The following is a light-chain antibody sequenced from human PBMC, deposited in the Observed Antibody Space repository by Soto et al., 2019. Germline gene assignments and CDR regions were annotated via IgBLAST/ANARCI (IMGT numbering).Light chain of an antibody. Sequence: EIVMTQSPATLSVSPGQRATLSCRASQSVSRNLAWYQHKPGQAPRLLMSGASTRATGIPARFSGSGSETEFTLTINSLQSEDFAVYYCQQYKTWPLTFGGGTKVESK. CDR2: GAS. J-gene: IGKJ4*01. CDR3: QQYKTWPLT. V-gene: IGKV3-15*01. CDR1: QSVSRN.